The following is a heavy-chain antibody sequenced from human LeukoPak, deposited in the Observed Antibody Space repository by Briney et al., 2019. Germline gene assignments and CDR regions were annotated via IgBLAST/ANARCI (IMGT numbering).Heavy chain of an antibody. J-gene: IGHJ4*02. CDR1: GFTFSSYS. CDR2: IKQDGSEK. V-gene: IGHV3-7*01. CDR3: AREGYSAYGLDY. D-gene: IGHD5-12*01. Sequence: GGSLRLSCAASGFTFSSYSMNWVRQAPGKGLEWVANIKQDGSEKYYVDSVKGRFTISRDNAKNSLDLQMDSLRVEDTAVYYCAREGYSAYGLDYWGQGTLVTVSS.